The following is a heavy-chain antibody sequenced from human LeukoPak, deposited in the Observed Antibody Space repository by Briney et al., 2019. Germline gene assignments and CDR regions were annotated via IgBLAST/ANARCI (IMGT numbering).Heavy chain of an antibody. Sequence: ASVKVSCKASGYTFTSYGISWVRQAPGQGLEWMGWISAYNGNADYAQKLQGRVTTTTDTSTSTAYMELRSLRSDDTAVYYCARDSGGGGVMGYWGQGTLVTVSS. J-gene: IGHJ4*02. V-gene: IGHV1-18*01. CDR2: ISAYNGNA. CDR1: GYTFTSYG. CDR3: ARDSGGGGVMGY. D-gene: IGHD3-16*01.